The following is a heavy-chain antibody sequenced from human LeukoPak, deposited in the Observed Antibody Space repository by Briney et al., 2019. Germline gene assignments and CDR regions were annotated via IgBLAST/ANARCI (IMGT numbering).Heavy chain of an antibody. CDR3: ARQVPYTSRPDY. CDR1: GDSINIYY. V-gene: IGHV4-59*08. J-gene: IGHJ4*02. Sequence: SETLSLTCTVSGDSINIYYWTWIRQPPGKGLEWIGYIYYSGSTNYNPSLKSRVTISVDTSKNQFSLKLDSVTAADTAVYYCARQVPYTSRPDYWGQETLVTVSS. CDR2: IYYSGST. D-gene: IGHD2-2*01.